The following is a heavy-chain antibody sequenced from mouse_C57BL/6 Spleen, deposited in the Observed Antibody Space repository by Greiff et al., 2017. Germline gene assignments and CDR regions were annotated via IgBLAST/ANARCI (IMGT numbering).Heavy chain of an antibody. CDR2: IDPSDSYT. CDR1: GYTFTSYW. D-gene: IGHD1-1*01. V-gene: IGHV1-50*01. J-gene: IGHJ4*01. CDR3: ARSIPYYYGSSLYAMDY. Sequence: VQLQQPGAELVKPGASVKLSCKASGYTFTSYWMQWVKQRPGQGLEWIGEIDPSDSYTNYNQKFKGKATLTVDTSSSTACMQLSSLTSEDSAVYCCARSIPYYYGSSLYAMDYWGQGTSVTVSS.